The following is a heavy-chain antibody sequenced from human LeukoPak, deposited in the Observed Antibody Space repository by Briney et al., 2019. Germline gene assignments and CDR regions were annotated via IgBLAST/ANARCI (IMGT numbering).Heavy chain of an antibody. V-gene: IGHV3-30*18. Sequence: GGSLRLSCAASGLTFSSYGMHWVRQAPGTGLEWVAVISYAGFNKNHADSVKGRFTISRDNSKNTLYLQMNSLRVEDTAVYYCAKGVRSGYDRLDYWGQGTLVTVSS. D-gene: IGHD5-12*01. CDR1: GLTFSSYG. CDR3: AKGVRSGYDRLDY. J-gene: IGHJ4*02. CDR2: ISYAGFNK.